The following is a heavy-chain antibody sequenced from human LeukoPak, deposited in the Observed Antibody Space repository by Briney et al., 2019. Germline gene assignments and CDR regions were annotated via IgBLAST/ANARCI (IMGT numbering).Heavy chain of an antibody. CDR1: GFTFSSYS. CDR2: ISSSSSYI. J-gene: IGHJ4*02. D-gene: IGHD3-3*01. CDR3: ARDRGSVLRFLEWLLGPDY. Sequence: GGSLRPSCAASGFTFSSYSKNWVRQAPGKGLEWVSSISSSSSYIYYADSVKGRFTISRDNAKNSLYLQMNSLRAEDTAVYYCARDRGSVLRFLEWLLGPDYWGQGTLVTVSS. V-gene: IGHV3-21*01.